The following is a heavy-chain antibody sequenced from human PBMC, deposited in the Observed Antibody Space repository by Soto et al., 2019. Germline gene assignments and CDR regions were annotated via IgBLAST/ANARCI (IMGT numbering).Heavy chain of an antibody. J-gene: IGHJ4*02. CDR1: GFTFSTYW. V-gene: IGHV3-7*01. CDR2: IKEDGSEK. Sequence: EVQLVESGGGLVQPGGSLRLSCAASGFTFSTYWMTWVRQAPGKGLEWVAGIKEDGSEKLSVESVKGRFNISRDNTKSSLYLQMNSLRAEDTAVYYCGRGQHSANSDWGQGTLVTVSS. CDR3: GRGQHSANSD. D-gene: IGHD1-26*01.